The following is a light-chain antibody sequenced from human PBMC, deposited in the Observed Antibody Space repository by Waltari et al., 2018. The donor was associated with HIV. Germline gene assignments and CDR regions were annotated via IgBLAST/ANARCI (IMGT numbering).Light chain of an antibody. V-gene: IGLV1-44*01. J-gene: IGLJ3*02. CDR3: ATWDDSLNGRWV. CDR1: SSHLGRNT. CDR2: SNN. Sequence: QSVLTQPPSASGTPGQRVTISCSGSSSHLGRNTVNWYQQPPGTAPKLLSYSNNQRPSGVPDRFSGSKSGTSASLAISGLQSEDEADYYCATWDDSLNGRWVFGGGTKLTVL.